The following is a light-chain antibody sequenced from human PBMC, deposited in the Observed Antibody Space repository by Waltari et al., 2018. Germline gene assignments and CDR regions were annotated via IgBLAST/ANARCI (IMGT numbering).Light chain of an antibody. Sequence: SYDLTQPPSVSVSPGQTASISCSGDKLGDKYISWFQHQPGQPPVLVIFRDAKRPSGSPGRFSGSNSGNTATLTISGTQAMDEADYYCQAWDTGTAGVVFGGGTKLTVL. V-gene: IGLV3-1*01. CDR1: KLGDKY. CDR2: RDA. CDR3: QAWDTGTAGVV. J-gene: IGLJ2*01.